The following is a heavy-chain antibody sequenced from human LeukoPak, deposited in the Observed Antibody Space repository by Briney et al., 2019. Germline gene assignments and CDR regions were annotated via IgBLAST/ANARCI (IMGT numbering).Heavy chain of an antibody. CDR1: GFTFSSYA. CDR3: AREYDSGSYYNFGY. CDR2: ISSRSSYI. Sequence: GGSLRLSCAASGFTFSSYAMSWVRQAPGKGLEWVSSISSRSSYIYYADSVKGRFTISRDNAKNSLYLQMNSLRAEDTAVYYCAREYDSGSYYNFGYWGQGTLVTVSS. J-gene: IGHJ4*02. V-gene: IGHV3-21*01. D-gene: IGHD3-10*01.